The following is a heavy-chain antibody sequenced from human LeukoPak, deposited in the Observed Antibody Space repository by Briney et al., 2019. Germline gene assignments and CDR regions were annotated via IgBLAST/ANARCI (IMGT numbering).Heavy chain of an antibody. CDR1: GFTFSNYW. CDR2: INSDGTTT. V-gene: IGHV3-74*01. Sequence: PGGSLRLSCAASGFTFSNYWMDWGRQAPGKGLVWVSRINSDGTTTNYADFVKGRFTISRDNAKNTVYLEMNSLRAEDTAVYYSGRRAEAGTIDYWGQGTLVTVSS. CDR3: GRRAEAGTIDY. J-gene: IGHJ4*02. D-gene: IGHD6-19*01.